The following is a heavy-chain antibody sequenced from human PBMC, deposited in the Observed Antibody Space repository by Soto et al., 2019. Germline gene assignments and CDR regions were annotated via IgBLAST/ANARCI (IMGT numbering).Heavy chain of an antibody. V-gene: IGHV4-59*01. CDR3: ARDDGDTYTR. J-gene: IGHJ4*01. D-gene: IGHD2-2*02. Sequence: SETLSLTCTVSGAPLTRNNWSWIRQAPGKGQKWMGSIYSSGSTAYNPSFKSRVTMSADTPKHRFSLKRNSVSAADTAVYSCARDDGDTYTRWGRGILVAVAS. CDR1: GAPLTRNN. CDR2: IYSSGST.